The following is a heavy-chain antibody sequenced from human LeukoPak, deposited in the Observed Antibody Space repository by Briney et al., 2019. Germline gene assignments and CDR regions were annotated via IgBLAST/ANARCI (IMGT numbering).Heavy chain of an antibody. Sequence: SQTLSLTCAISGDSVSSNSAAWNWIRQSPSRGLEWLGRTYYRSKWHSYYAPSVKSRITINPDTSKNQFSLQLKSVTPEDTAVYYCARMVGLVSDYWGQGTLVTVSS. V-gene: IGHV6-1*01. CDR3: ARMVGLVSDY. CDR2: TYYRSKWHS. CDR1: GDSVSSNSAA. D-gene: IGHD3-10*01. J-gene: IGHJ4*02.